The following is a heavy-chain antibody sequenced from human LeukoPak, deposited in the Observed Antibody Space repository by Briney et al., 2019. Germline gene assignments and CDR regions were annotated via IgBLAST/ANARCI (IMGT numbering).Heavy chain of an antibody. CDR1: GYSVTELS. J-gene: IGHJ4*02. V-gene: IGHV1-24*01. Sequence: ASVRVSCKVSGYSVTELSMQWVRQAPGKGLECLGGFDPEEAKMVYAQKFQGRVTMTEDTSTDTAYMELRGLTSEDTAVYYCATRSGDVWSGYVYWGQGTLVAVSS. CDR3: ATRSGDVWSGYVY. CDR2: FDPEEAKM. D-gene: IGHD3-3*01.